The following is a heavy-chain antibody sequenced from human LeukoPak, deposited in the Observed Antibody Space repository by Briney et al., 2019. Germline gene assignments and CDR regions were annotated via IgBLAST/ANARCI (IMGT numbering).Heavy chain of an antibody. CDR3: ARTTVVTLIDY. CDR2: ISSSSSYI. CDR1: GFTFSGSS. D-gene: IGHD4-23*01. V-gene: IGHV3-21*01. Sequence: GGSLKLSCAASGFTFSGSSMSWVGQAPGKGLEWVSSISSSSSYIYYADSVKGRFTVSRDNAKNSLYLLMNSLRAEDTAVYYCARTTVVTLIDYWGQGTLVTVSS. J-gene: IGHJ4*02.